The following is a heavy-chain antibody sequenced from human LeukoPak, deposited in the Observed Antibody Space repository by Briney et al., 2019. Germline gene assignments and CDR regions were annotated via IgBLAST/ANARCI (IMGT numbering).Heavy chain of an antibody. CDR3: ARDRNTYDRGGYLRGYYDP. D-gene: IGHD3-22*01. V-gene: IGHV1-18*01. CDR2: ISPNNGYT. Sequence: ASVKVSCKACGYASRSFDVTWVRQAPGQGLEWMGWISPNNGYTNYGRKFQGRVTMTTDTTTSTAFMELRSLTSDDTAVYYCARDRNTYDRGGYLRGYYDPWGQGTLVTVSS. J-gene: IGHJ5*02. CDR1: GYASRSFD.